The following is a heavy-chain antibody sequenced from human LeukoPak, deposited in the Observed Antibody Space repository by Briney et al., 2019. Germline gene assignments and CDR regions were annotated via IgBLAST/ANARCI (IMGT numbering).Heavy chain of an antibody. Sequence: GGSLRLSCAASGFTLSSYAMRGVRHAPGRGLEWVSSISGSGGTTHYADSVKGRFTISRDNSKNTLYLQMNSLRAEDTAVYYCAKARDSSVYDHFDYWGQGTLVTVSS. CDR3: AKARDSSVYDHFDY. V-gene: IGHV3-23*01. D-gene: IGHD3-22*01. J-gene: IGHJ4*02. CDR2: ISGSGGTT. CDR1: GFTLSSYA.